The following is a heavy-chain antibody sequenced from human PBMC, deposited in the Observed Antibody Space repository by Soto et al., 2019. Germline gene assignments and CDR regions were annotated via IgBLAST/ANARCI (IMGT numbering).Heavy chain of an antibody. CDR2: IIPIFGTA. J-gene: IGHJ6*02. D-gene: IGHD2-21*02. CDR1: GGTFSSYA. V-gene: IGHV1-69*06. Sequence: SVKVSCKASGGTFSSYAISWVRQAPGQGLEWMGGIIPIFGTANYAQKFQGRVTITADKSTSTAYMELSSLGSEDTAVYYCARDLFKVVVTASLYYYYYGMDVWGQGTTVTVSS. CDR3: ARDLFKVVVTASLYYYYYGMDV.